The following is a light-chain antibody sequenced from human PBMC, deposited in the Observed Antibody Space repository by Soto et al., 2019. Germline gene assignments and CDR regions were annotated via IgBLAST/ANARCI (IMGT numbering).Light chain of an antibody. J-gene: IGKJ5*01. CDR2: GAS. CDR1: RSVLYKSNNKNH. V-gene: IGKV3-15*01. Sequence: IVMRQSPDSLAVSLGERATMHCNCSRSVLYKSNNKNHLAWYQQKPGQAPRLFLYGASTRASGIPARFSGSGSGTELTLTISSLQSEDFAVYYCQQYNNWPPITFGQGTRLEIK. CDR3: QQYNNWPPIT.